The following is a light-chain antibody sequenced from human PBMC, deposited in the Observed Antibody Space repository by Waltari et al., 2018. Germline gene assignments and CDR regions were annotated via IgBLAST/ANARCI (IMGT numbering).Light chain of an antibody. V-gene: IGLV2-14*03. J-gene: IGLJ3*02. Sequence: QSALTQPASVSGSPGQSITISCTGTSSDVGGYNYVSWYQQYPGSVPKLMVYDVSNRPSGVSNRFSGSKSGNTASLPISGLQAEDEADYYCGSYRGGSTPWVFGGGTKLTVL. CDR1: SSDVGGYNY. CDR3: GSYRGGSTPWV. CDR2: DVS.